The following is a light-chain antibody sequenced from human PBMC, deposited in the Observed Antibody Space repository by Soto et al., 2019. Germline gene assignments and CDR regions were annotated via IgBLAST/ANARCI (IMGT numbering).Light chain of an antibody. CDR1: QSVSSD. Sequence: TQSPFTLSLSPVEIATLSCRASQSVSSDLAWYHQKPGQAPRLLIYGASTRATGIPARFSGSGSGTEFTLTINSLQSEDFAVYYCQQYNNWPRTFGQGTKVDIK. CDR3: QQYNNWPRT. J-gene: IGKJ1*01. V-gene: IGKV3-15*01. CDR2: GAS.